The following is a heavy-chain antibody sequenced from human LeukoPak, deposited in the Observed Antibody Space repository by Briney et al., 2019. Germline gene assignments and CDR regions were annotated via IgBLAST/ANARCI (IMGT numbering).Heavy chain of an antibody. D-gene: IGHD6-13*01. CDR3: ARAPGGYSSSWYYYYGMDV. J-gene: IGHJ6*02. CDR1: GYTFTSYG. V-gene: IGHV1-18*01. CDR2: ISAYNGNT. Sequence: ASVKVSCKASGYTFTSYGISWVRQAPGQGLEWMGWISAYNGNTNYAQKLQGRVTMTTDTSTSTAYMELSSLRSEDTAVYYCARAPGGYSSSWYYYYGMDVWGQGTTVTVSS.